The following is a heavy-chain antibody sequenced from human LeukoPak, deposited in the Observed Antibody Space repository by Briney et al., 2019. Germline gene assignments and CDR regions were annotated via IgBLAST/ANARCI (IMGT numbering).Heavy chain of an antibody. CDR3: ARVDYGGIPGS. D-gene: IGHD4-23*01. J-gene: IGHJ5*02. CDR2: IIPIFGTA. Sequence: SVKVSCKASGGTFSSYAISWVRQAPGQGLEWMGGIIPIFGTANYAQKFQGRVTITTDESTSTAYMELSSLRSDDTAVYYCARVDYGGIPGSWGQGTLVTVSS. V-gene: IGHV1-69*05. CDR1: GGTFSSYA.